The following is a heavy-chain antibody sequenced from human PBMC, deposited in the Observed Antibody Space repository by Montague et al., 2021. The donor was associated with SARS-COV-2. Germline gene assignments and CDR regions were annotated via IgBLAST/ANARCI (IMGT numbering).Heavy chain of an antibody. Sequence: TLSLTCTVSGASISTGIYYWSWIRQPAGKGLEWIGRIRTTGRTDYNSSLESRVFMSVDTSTTQFSLSLTSVTAADTAVYFCARFGSGTLEFDLWGQGTLVTGSS. CDR1: GASISTGIYY. CDR3: ARFGSGTLEFDL. J-gene: IGHJ4*02. D-gene: IGHD1-26*01. V-gene: IGHV4-61*02. CDR2: IRTTGRT.